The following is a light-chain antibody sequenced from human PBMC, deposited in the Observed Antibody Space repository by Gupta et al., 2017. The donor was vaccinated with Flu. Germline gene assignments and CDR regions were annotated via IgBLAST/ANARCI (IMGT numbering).Light chain of an antibody. CDR2: KAS. V-gene: IGKV1-5*03. J-gene: IGKJ2*01. Sequence: VRDGVTITCRASQSIDNWLAWYQQKPGKAPKLLIYKASTLETGVPSRFSGSVSGTEFTLTISSLQPDDFATYFCQQYKSYLAFGQGTKLEIK. CDR3: QQYKSYLA. CDR1: QSIDNW.